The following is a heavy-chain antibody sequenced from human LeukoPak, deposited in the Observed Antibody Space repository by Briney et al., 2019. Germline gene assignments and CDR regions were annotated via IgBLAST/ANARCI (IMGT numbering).Heavy chain of an antibody. CDR2: INTDGSST. Sequence: GGSLRLSCAASGFTFSSYWMHWVRQAPGKGLLWVSRINTDGSSTNFADSVRGRFTISRDNAKNTLYLQMNSLRAEDTAVYYCTRDLSGTYYGRFDYWGQGTLVTASS. V-gene: IGHV3-74*01. CDR1: GFTFSSYW. CDR3: TRDLSGTYYGRFDY. J-gene: IGHJ4*02. D-gene: IGHD1-26*01.